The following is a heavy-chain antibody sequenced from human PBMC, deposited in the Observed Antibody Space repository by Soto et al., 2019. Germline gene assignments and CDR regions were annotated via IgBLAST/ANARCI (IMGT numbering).Heavy chain of an antibody. CDR2: IDYSGGTT. D-gene: IGHD6-19*01. J-gene: IGHJ4*02. Sequence: GSLRLSCAASGFTFSTLAMGWVRQAPGKGLEWVSVIDYSGGTTYYTDSVKGRFTISRDNSKKMLYLQMNSLRAEDTAVYYCAKDATSTDGWYYFDYWGQGALVTVSS. V-gene: IGHV3-23*01. CDR1: GFTFSTLA. CDR3: AKDATSTDGWYYFDY.